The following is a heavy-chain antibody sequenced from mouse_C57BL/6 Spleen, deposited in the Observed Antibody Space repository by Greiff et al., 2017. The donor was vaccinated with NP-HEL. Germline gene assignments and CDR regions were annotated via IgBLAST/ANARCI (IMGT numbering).Heavy chain of an antibody. D-gene: IGHD4-1*01. CDR3: AKSELGRRGGSDY. V-gene: IGHV1-81*01. J-gene: IGHJ2*01. Sequence: QVQLQQSGAELARPGASVKLSCKASGYTFTSYGISWVKQRTGQGLEWIGEIYPRSGNTYYNEKFKGKATLTAAKSSSTAYMELRSLTSEDSAVYFCAKSELGRRGGSDYWGQGTTLTVSS. CDR2: IYPRSGNT. CDR1: GYTFTSYG.